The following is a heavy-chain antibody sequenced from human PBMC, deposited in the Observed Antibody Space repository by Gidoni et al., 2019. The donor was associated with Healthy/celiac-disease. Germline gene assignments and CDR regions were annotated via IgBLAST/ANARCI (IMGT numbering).Heavy chain of an antibody. CDR2: IYYSGRT. CDR3: ARTRRDDYGDYHFDY. Sequence: QLQLQESGPGLVKPSATLSPTCTVSGGSISSSSYYWGWIRQPPGKGLEWIGSIYYSGRTSYNPSLKSRVTISVDTSKNQFSLKLSSVTAADTAVYYCARTRRDDYGDYHFDYWGQGTLVTVSS. CDR1: GGSISSSSYY. J-gene: IGHJ4*02. D-gene: IGHD4-17*01. V-gene: IGHV4-39*01.